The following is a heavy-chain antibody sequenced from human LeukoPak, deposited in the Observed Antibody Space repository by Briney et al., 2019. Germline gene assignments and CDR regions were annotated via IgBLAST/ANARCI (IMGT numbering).Heavy chain of an antibody. J-gene: IGHJ4*02. CDR2: FDPKDGET. CDR3: ATLLGWQLVGDRDLDY. CDR1: VYTLTELS. D-gene: IGHD6-6*01. V-gene: IGHV1-24*01. Sequence: ASVKVSCKVSVYTLTELSMHWVRQAPGKGLEWMGGFDPKDGETIYAQKFQGRVTMTEDTSTDTAYMELSSLRSEDTAVYYCATLLGWQLVGDRDLDYWGQGTLVTVSS.